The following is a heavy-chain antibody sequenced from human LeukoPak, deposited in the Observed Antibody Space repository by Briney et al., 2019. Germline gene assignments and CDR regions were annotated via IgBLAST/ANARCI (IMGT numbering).Heavy chain of an antibody. CDR1: GFTFSGST. J-gene: IGHJ1*01. Sequence: GGSLKLSCAASGFTFSGSTMHWVRQASGKGLEWVGRIRSKANSYATTYAASVKGRFTISRDNSKNTLYLQMNSLRAEDTAVYYCAKDRQGIAAAGITEGYFQHWGQGTLVTVSS. CDR3: AKDRQGIAAAGITEGYFQH. V-gene: IGHV3-73*01. D-gene: IGHD6-13*01. CDR2: IRSKANSYAT.